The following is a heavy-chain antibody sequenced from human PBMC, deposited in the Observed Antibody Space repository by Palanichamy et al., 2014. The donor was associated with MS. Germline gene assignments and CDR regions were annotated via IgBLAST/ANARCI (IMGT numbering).Heavy chain of an antibody. Sequence: EVQLVEVWGRLGPGLGGPVRLSCAASGFTFSSYWMSWVRQAPGKGLEWVANIKQDGSEKYYVDSVKGRFTISRDNAKNSLYLQMNSLRAEDTAVYYCARDDCSSTSCYKGSWFDPWGQGTLVTVSS. V-gene: IGHV3-7*01. CDR1: GFTFSSYW. D-gene: IGHD2-2*02. CDR3: ARDDCSSTSCYKGSWFDP. J-gene: IGHJ5*02. CDR2: IKQDGSEK.